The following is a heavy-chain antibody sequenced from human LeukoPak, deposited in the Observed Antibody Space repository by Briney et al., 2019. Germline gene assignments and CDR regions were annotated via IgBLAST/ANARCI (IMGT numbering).Heavy chain of an antibody. D-gene: IGHD1-1*01. V-gene: IGHV1-8*01. J-gene: IGHJ4*02. CDR3: ARAGRYNWNDVGY. CDR2: MNPNSGNT. Sequence: ASVKVSCKASGYTFTSYDINWVRQATGQGLEWMGWMNPNSGNTGYAQKFQGRVTMTRNTSISTAYMELSSLRSEDTAAYYCARAGRYNWNDVGYWGQGTLVTVSS. CDR1: GYTFTSYD.